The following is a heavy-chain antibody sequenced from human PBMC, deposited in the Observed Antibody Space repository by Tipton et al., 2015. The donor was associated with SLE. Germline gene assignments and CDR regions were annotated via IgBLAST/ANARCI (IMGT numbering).Heavy chain of an antibody. CDR3: ARGASGQQMGYFDY. CDR2: INPNSGDT. D-gene: IGHD6-13*01. V-gene: IGHV1-2*02. CDR1: EYTFTGFF. Sequence: QSGAEVKKPGAPVKVSCKASEYTFTGFFMHWVRQAPGQGLEWMGWINPNSGDTDYAQKFQGRVSMTRDTSITTAYMELSRLRSDDTAVYYCARGASGQQMGYFDYWGQGTLVAVSS. J-gene: IGHJ4*02.